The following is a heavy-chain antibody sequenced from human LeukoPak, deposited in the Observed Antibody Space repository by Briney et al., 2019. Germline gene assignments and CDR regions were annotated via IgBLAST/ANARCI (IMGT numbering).Heavy chain of an antibody. V-gene: IGHV3-30*03. J-gene: IGHJ3*02. CDR2: ISYDGSNK. D-gene: IGHD2-15*01. CDR3: ATIVVVVAARDDAFDI. Sequence: GGSQRLSCAASGFTFSSYGMHWVRQAPGKGLEWVAVISYDGSNKYYADSVKGRFTISRDNSKNTLYLQMNSLRAEDTAVYYCATIVVVVAARDDAFDIWGQGTMVTVSS. CDR1: GFTFSSYG.